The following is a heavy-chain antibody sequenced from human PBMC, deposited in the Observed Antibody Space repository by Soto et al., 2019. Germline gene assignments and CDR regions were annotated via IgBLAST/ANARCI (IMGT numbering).Heavy chain of an antibody. CDR2: ISSSGSTI. J-gene: IGHJ4*01. CDR3: ARGRCFPCIAAAGPYFDY. D-gene: IGHD6-13*01. Sequence: PGGSLRLSCAASGFTFSDYYMSWIRQAPGKGLEWVSYISSSGSTIYYADSVKGRFTISRDNAKNSLYLQMNSLRAEDTAVYYCARGRCFPCIAAAGPYFDYRGQGTLVPVS. CDR1: GFTFSDYY. V-gene: IGHV3-11*01.